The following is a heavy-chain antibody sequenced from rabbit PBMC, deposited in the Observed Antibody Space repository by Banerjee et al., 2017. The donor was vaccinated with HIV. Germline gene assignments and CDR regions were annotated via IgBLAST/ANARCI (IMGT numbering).Heavy chain of an antibody. V-gene: IGHV1S45*01. Sequence: QEQLVESGGGLVKPEGSLTLTCKASGFSFSNKYVICWVRQAPGKGLEWIGCIYTGSSGTTSYASWAKGRFTISRTSSTTVALQMTSLTAADTATYFCARDLAGVIGWNFDLWGQGTLVTVS. D-gene: IGHD4-1*01. CDR2: IYTGSSGTT. J-gene: IGHJ4*01. CDR3: ARDLAGVIGWNFDL. CDR1: GFSFSNKYV.